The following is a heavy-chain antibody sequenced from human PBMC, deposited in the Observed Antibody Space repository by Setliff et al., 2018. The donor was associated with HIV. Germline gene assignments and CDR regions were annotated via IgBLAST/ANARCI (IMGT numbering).Heavy chain of an antibody. J-gene: IGHJ4*02. D-gene: IGHD3-3*01. CDR1: GFNFGDYT. CDR3: ARLYDRYDDSGYYHPVQALSY. CDR2: ITWDGATT. V-gene: IGHV3-43*01. Sequence: GGSLRLSCAAPGFNFGDYTMQWVRQFPGKGLEWVSLITWDGATTYYGDSVKGRFNISRDNARNSLYLQMNSLTVEDTGVYYCARLYDRYDDSGYYHPVQALSYWGQGAQVTVSS.